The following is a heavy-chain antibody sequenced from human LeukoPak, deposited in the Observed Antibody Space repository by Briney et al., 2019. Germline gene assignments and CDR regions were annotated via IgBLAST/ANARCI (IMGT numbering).Heavy chain of an antibody. D-gene: IGHD3-16*01. Sequence: TGGSLRLSCAASGFTFSSYAMHWVRQAPGKGLEWVAVISYDGSNKYYADSVKGRFTISRDNSKNTLYLQMNSLRAEDTAVYYCARDRGENLRGFDYWGQGTLVTVSS. CDR1: GFTFSSYA. V-gene: IGHV3-30-3*01. CDR3: ARDRGENLRGFDY. CDR2: ISYDGSNK. J-gene: IGHJ4*02.